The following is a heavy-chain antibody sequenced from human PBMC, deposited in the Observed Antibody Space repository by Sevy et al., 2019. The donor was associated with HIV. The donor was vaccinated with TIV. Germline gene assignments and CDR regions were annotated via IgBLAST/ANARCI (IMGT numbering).Heavy chain of an antibody. J-gene: IGHJ4*02. CDR1: GFTFSSYG. CDR2: IRYDGSNK. Sequence: GGSLRLSCAASGFTFSSYGMHWVRQAPGKGLEWVAFIRYDGSNKYYADSVKGRFTISRDNSKNTLYLQLNSLRAEDTAVYYCAKGHREQLVRGYFDYWGQGTLVTVSS. CDR3: AKGHREQLVRGYFDY. V-gene: IGHV3-30*02. D-gene: IGHD6-6*01.